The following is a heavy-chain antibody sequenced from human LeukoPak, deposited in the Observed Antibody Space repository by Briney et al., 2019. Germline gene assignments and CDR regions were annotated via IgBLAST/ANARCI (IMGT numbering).Heavy chain of an antibody. D-gene: IGHD5/OR15-5a*01. V-gene: IGHV4-39*07. Sequence: GSLRLSCAVSGFTPISYWMTWVRQAPGKGLEWIGSIYYSGSTYYNPSLKSRVTISVDTSKSQFSLKLSSVTAADTAVYYCARDSVYPWGQGTLVTVSS. CDR1: GFTPISYW. CDR3: ARDSVYP. CDR2: IYYSGST. J-gene: IGHJ5*02.